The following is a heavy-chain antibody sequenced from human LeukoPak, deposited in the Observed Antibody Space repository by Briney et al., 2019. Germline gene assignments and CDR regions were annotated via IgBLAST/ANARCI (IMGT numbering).Heavy chain of an antibody. Sequence: ASVKVSCTASGYTFTSYAMHWVRQAPGQRLEWMGWISAGNGNTKYSQKFQGRVTITRDTSASTAYMELSSLRSEDTAVYYCASADAVAGTDYYYGMDVWGQGTTVTVSS. CDR1: GYTFTSYA. V-gene: IGHV1-3*01. CDR3: ASADAVAGTDYYYGMDV. CDR2: ISAGNGNT. J-gene: IGHJ6*02. D-gene: IGHD6-19*01.